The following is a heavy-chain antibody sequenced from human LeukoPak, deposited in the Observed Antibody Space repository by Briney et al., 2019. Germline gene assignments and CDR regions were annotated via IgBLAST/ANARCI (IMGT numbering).Heavy chain of an antibody. V-gene: IGHV3-30*18. CDR1: GFTFSRYG. D-gene: IGHD1-26*01. CDR3: AKDRDGLGVAGVGY. J-gene: IGHJ4*02. Sequence: GRSRRLSCAASGFTFSRYGMHWVRQAPSKGLEWVAVISYDGSNKYYADSVKGRFTISRDNSKNTLYLQMSSLRAEDTAVYYCAKDRDGLGVAGVGYWGQGTLVTVSS. CDR2: ISYDGSNK.